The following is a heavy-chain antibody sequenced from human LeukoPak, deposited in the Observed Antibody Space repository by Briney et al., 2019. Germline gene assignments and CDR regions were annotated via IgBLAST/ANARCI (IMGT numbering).Heavy chain of an antibody. J-gene: IGHJ4*02. CDR3: AGITYSSGWYVSY. CDR1: GFTFSXXX. D-gene: IGHD6-19*01. Sequence: GGSLRLSCAASGFTFSXXXXXXXRQXPXXXXXXXXXXXXXAXXYTTXYXXXXXXXFXIXRDDPQNSLSLQLNSLTTQDTAVYFCAGITYSSGWYVSYWGQGTLVTVSS. CDR2: XXXXAXXYTT. V-gene: IGHV3-72*01.